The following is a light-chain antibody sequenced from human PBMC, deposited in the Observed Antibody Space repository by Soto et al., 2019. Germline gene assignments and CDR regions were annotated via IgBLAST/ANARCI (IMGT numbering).Light chain of an antibody. V-gene: IGKV3-11*01. CDR2: DVS. J-gene: IGKJ4*01. Sequence: EIVLTQSPDTLSLSPGERATLSCRSSQNIGNSVAWYQQKPGQAPRLLIYDVSKRAAGVTDRFSGSGSGTGFTLNNSSLEPEDFAVYSCQQRRKWPLTFGGGTNIEIK. CDR3: QQRRKWPLT. CDR1: QNIGNS.